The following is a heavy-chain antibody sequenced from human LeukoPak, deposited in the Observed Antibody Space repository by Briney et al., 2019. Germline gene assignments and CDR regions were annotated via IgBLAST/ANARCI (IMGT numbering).Heavy chain of an antibody. CDR2: ITTKANSYAT. Sequence: GGSLRLSCAASGFTFSAFHIHWVRQASGKGLEWVGRITTKANSYATAYAASVKGRFTVSRDDSKNTAYLQMSSLKTEDTAVYYCTTYTSGHYWGQGTLVTVSP. D-gene: IGHD6-19*01. V-gene: IGHV3-73*01. J-gene: IGHJ4*02. CDR3: TTYTSGHY. CDR1: GFTFSAFH.